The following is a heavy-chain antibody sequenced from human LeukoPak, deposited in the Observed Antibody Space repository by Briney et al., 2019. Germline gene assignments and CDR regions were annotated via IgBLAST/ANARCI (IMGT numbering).Heavy chain of an antibody. CDR1: GGYISTSNYY. V-gene: IGHV4-39*01. D-gene: IGHD3-16*01. CDR3: ARFFYYDASLPPY. Sequence: PSETLSLTCSVSGGYISTSNYYWGWIRQPPGKGLEWIGTIYYSGSTYYNPSLQRRVTISLDTSKNQFSLHVRSVTAVDTATYYCARFFYYDASLPPYWGQGTLVIVSS. J-gene: IGHJ4*02. CDR2: IYYSGST.